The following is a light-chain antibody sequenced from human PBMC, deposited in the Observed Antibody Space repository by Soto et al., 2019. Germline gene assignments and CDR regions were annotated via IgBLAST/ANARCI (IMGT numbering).Light chain of an antibody. CDR3: TSYTTNNTPV. Sequence: QSVLTQPASVSGSPGQSITISCTGTNSDVGGYNYVSWYQHHPGKAPKLMIYDVSNRPSGVSNRFSGSKSGNTASLTISGLQAEDEADYYCTSYTTNNTPVFGGGTKVTVL. CDR1: NSDVGGYNY. V-gene: IGLV2-14*03. J-gene: IGLJ2*01. CDR2: DVS.